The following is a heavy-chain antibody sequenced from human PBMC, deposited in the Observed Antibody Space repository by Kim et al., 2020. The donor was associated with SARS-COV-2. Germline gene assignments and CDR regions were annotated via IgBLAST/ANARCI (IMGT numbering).Heavy chain of an antibody. J-gene: IGHJ3*02. CDR1: GGSISSSNW. Sequence: SETLSLTCAVSGGSISSSNWWSWVRQPPGKGLEWIGEIYHSGSTNYNPSLKSRVTISVDKSKNQFSLKLSSVTAADTAVYYCARDDSNYYDSSGYQNAFDIWGQGTMVTVSS. D-gene: IGHD3-22*01. CDR3: ARDDSNYYDSSGYQNAFDI. CDR2: IYHSGST. V-gene: IGHV4-4*02.